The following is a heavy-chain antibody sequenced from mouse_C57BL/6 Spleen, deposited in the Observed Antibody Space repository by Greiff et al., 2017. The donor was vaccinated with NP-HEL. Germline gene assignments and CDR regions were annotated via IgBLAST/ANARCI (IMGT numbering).Heavy chain of an antibody. J-gene: IGHJ4*01. D-gene: IGHD1-1*01. V-gene: IGHV1-55*01. CDR1: GYTFTSYW. Sequence: QVQLQQPGAELVKPGASVKMSCKASGYTFTSYWITWVKQRPGQGLEWIGDIYPGSGSTNYNEKFKSKATLTGDKSSSTAYMQLSSLTSEDSAVYCCARRLVAEDYYAMDYWGQGTSVTVSS. CDR3: ARRLVAEDYYAMDY. CDR2: IYPGSGST.